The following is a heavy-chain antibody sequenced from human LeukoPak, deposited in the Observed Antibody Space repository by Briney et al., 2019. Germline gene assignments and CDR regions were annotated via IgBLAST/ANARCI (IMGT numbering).Heavy chain of an antibody. D-gene: IGHD1-1*01. CDR2: IIPIFGTA. CDR3: ARGPELERFDY. J-gene: IGHJ4*02. V-gene: IGHV1-69*05. CDR1: GGTFSSYA. Sequence: GASVNASCKASGGTFSSYAISWVRQAPGQGLEWMGGIIPIFGTANYAQKFQGRVTITTDESTSTAYMELTSLRSEDTAVYYCARGPELERFDYWGQGTLVTVSS.